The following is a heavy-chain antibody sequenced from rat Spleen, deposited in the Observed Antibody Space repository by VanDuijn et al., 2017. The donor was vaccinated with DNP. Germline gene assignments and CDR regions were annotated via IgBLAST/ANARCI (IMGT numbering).Heavy chain of an antibody. V-gene: IGHV5-20*01. D-gene: IGHD1-1*01. CDR3: TRDSGDWYFDF. J-gene: IGHJ1*01. Sequence: EVQLVESGGALVQPGRSLKLSCVASGLTFSDYDMAWVRQAPTKGLEWVASISYDGGNTYCRDSVKGRFTISRDNAKSSLYLQMDSLRSEDTATYYCTRDSGDWYFDFWGPGTMVTVSS. CDR1: GLTFSDYD. CDR2: ISYDGGNT.